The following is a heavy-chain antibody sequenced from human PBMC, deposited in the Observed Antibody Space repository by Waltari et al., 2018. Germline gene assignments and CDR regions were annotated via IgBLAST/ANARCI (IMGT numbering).Heavy chain of an antibody. Sequence: QVQLQESGPGLMKPSETLSLTCTVSGGSISRYYWSWIRQPPGKGLEWIGYISYSGSTNYNPSLKSRVTISVDTSKNQFSLKLSSVTAADTAVYYCARDPGRYYMDVWGKGTTVTVSS. CDR2: ISYSGST. CDR3: ARDPGRYYMDV. V-gene: IGHV4-59*01. CDR1: GGSISRYY. D-gene: IGHD7-27*01. J-gene: IGHJ6*03.